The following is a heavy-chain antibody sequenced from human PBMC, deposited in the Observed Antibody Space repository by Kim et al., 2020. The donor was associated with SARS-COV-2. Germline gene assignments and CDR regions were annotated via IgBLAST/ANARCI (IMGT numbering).Heavy chain of an antibody. CDR1: GYTFTSYG. V-gene: IGHV1-18*01. CDR3: ARDRYYYDSSGSRPGAFDI. J-gene: IGHJ3*02. D-gene: IGHD3-22*01. Sequence: ASVKVSCKASGYTFTSYGISWVRQAPGQGLEWMGWISAYNGNTNYAQKLQGRVTMTTDTSTSTAYMELRSLRSDDTAVYYCARDRYYYDSSGSRPGAFDIWGQGTMVTVSS. CDR2: ISAYNGNT.